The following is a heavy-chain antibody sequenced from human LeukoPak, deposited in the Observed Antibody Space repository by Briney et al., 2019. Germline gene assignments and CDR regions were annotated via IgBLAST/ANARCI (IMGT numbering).Heavy chain of an antibody. J-gene: IGHJ6*03. CDR1: GFTFSSYA. CDR2: ISSNRGST. CDR3: ARDYGSGSSYYYYMDV. D-gene: IGHD3-10*01. Sequence: GGSLRLSCAASGFTFSSYAMHWVRQAPGKGLEYFSAISSNRGSTYYANSVKGRFTISRDNSKNTLYLQMGSLRAEDMAVYYCARDYGSGSSYYYYMDVWGKGTTVTISS. V-gene: IGHV3-64*01.